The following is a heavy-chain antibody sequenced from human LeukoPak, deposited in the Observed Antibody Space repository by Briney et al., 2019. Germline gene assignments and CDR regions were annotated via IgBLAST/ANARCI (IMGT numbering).Heavy chain of an antibody. D-gene: IGHD3-10*01. J-gene: IGHJ5*02. V-gene: IGHV3-21*01. CDR3: ARDHGLLWFGEYPRFDP. CDR1: GFTFSSYS. Sequence: GGSLRLSCAASGFTFSSYSMNWVRQAPGKGLEWVSSISSSSSYIYYADSVKGRFTISRDNAKNSLYLQMNNLRAEDTAVYYCARDHGLLWFGEYPRFDPWGQGTLVTVSS. CDR2: ISSSSSYI.